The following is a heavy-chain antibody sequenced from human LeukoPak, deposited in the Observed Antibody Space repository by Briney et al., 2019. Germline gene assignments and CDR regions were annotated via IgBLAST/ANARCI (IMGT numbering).Heavy chain of an antibody. CDR1: GFTFSSYW. CDR2: IKQDGSEK. Sequence: GGSLRLSCAASGFTFSSYWMSWVRQAPGKGLEWVANIKQDGSEKYYVHSVKGRFTISRDNAKNSLYLQMNSLRAEDTAVYYCARVYFQYYYDSSGQNDYWGQGILVTVSS. CDR3: ARVYFQYYYDSSGQNDY. D-gene: IGHD3-22*01. J-gene: IGHJ4*02. V-gene: IGHV3-7*01.